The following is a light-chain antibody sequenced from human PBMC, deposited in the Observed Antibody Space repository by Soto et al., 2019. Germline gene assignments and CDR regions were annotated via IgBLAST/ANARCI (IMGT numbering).Light chain of an antibody. CDR2: ENS. V-gene: IGLV1-40*01. Sequence: QSVLTQPPSVSGAPGQRVTISCAGSDSNIGAGSDVHWYQHLPGTAPKLLIYENSNRPSGVPDRFSGSKSGTSGSLDITGLQAEDEADYYCTSFTTTNIWVFGGGTKLTVL. CDR3: TSFTTTNIWV. CDR1: DSNIGAGSD. J-gene: IGLJ3*02.